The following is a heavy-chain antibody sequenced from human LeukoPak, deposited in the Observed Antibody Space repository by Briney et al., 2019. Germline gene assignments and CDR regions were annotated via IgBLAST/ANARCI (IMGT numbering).Heavy chain of an antibody. CDR3: ANDRDSGGSLNWFDP. Sequence: ETLSLTCAVYGVSFSGYYWSWVRQAPGKGLEWVSAISGSGGSTYYADSVKGRFTISRDNSKNTLYLQMNSLRAEDTAVYYCANDRDSGGSLNWFDPWGQGTLVTVSS. V-gene: IGHV3-23*01. J-gene: IGHJ5*02. CDR2: ISGSGGST. D-gene: IGHD2-15*01. CDR1: GVSFSGYY.